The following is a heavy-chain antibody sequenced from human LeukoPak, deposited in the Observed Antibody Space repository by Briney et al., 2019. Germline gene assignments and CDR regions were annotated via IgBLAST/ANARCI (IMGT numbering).Heavy chain of an antibody. Sequence: GGSLRLSCAASGFTFSSYAMHWVRQAPGKGLEWVAVISYDGNNKYYADSVKGRFTISRDNSKNTLYVQMNSLRAEDTAVYYCTRDGPVAGKGGFDYWGQGTLVTVSS. CDR3: TRDGPVAGKGGFDY. CDR2: ISYDGNNK. V-gene: IGHV3-30*19. D-gene: IGHD6-19*01. CDR1: GFTFSSYA. J-gene: IGHJ4*02.